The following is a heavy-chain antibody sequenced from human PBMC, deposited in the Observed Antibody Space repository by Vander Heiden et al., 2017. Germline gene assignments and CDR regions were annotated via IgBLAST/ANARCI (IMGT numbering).Heavy chain of an antibody. CDR2: ISYDGSNK. Sequence: QVQLVESGGGVVQPGRSLRLSCAASGFTFSRYGMHWVRQAPSKGLEWVAVISYDGSNKYYADSVKGRFTISRDNSKNTLYLQMNSLRAEDTAVYYCAKGFGWYFDLWGRGTLVTVSS. D-gene: IGHD3-10*01. CDR3: AKGFGWYFDL. CDR1: GFTFSRYG. V-gene: IGHV3-30*18. J-gene: IGHJ2*01.